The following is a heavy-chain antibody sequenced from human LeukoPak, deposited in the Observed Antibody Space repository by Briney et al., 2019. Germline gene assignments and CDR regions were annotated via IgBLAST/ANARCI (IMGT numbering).Heavy chain of an antibody. CDR3: ARGVPAWEPPLDY. CDR1: GYTFISYD. V-gene: IGHV1-8*01. CDR2: MNPNSGNT. J-gene: IGHJ4*02. Sequence: GASVKVPCKASGYTFISYDINWVRQATGQGLEWMGWMNPNSGNTGYAQKFQGRVTMTRNTSISTAYMELSSLRSEDTAVYYCARGVPAWEPPLDYWGQGTLVTVSS. D-gene: IGHD1-26*01.